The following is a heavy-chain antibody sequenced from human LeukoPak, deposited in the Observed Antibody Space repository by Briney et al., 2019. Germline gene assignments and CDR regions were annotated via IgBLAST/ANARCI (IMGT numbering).Heavy chain of an antibody. CDR2: ISSNGGST. J-gene: IGHJ6*02. D-gene: IGHD3-3*01. V-gene: IGHV3-64*01. Sequence: GGSLRLSCAASGFTFSSYAMHWVRQAPGKGLEYVSAISSNGGSTYYANSVKGRFTISRDNSKNTLYLQMGSLRAEDMAVYYCASSTIFGVVITYGMDVWGQGTTVTVSS. CDR3: ASSTIFGVVITYGMDV. CDR1: GFTFSSYA.